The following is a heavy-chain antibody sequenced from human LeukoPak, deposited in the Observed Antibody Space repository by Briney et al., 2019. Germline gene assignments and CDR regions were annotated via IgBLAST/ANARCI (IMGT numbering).Heavy chain of an antibody. CDR3: AKDPISIFGVVTNNWFDP. CDR1: GFTFDDYA. CDR2: ISGDGGST. J-gene: IGHJ5*02. D-gene: IGHD3-3*01. V-gene: IGHV3-43*02. Sequence: PGGSLRLSCAASGFTFDDYAMHWVRQAPGKGRECVSLISGDGGSTYYAHSVKGRFTISRDNSKNSLYLQMNSLRTEDTALYYCAKDPISIFGVVTNNWFDPWGQGTLVTVSS.